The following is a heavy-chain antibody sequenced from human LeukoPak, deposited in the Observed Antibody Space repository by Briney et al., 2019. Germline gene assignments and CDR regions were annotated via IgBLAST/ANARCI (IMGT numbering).Heavy chain of an antibody. CDR2: ISGSGGNT. Sequence: PGGSLRLSCAASRFTFSAYSMTWVRQAPGKGLEWVSAISGSGGNTYYADSVKGRFTISRDNSKDTLYLQMNSLRVKDTAVYYCAKEKLPSGYSFLTDYWGQGTLVTVSS. CDR1: RFTFSAYS. CDR3: AKEKLPSGYSFLTDY. J-gene: IGHJ4*02. D-gene: IGHD5-18*01. V-gene: IGHV3-23*01.